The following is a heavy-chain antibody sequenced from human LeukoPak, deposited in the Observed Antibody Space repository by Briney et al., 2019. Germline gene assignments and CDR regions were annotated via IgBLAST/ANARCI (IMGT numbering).Heavy chain of an antibody. CDR1: GFTFSTYS. D-gene: IGHD2-15*01. Sequence: PGGSLRLSCAASGFTFSTYSMNWVRQAPGKGLEWVSYISSSSSTIYYADSVKGRFTISRDNAKNSLYLQMNSLRDEDTAVYYCARLRLGYCSGGSCYSFDYWGQGTLVTVSS. V-gene: IGHV3-48*02. CDR3: ARLRLGYCSGGSCYSFDY. CDR2: ISSSSSTI. J-gene: IGHJ4*02.